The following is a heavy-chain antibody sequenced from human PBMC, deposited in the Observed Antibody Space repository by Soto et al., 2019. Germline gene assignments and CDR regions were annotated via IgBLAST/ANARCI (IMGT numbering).Heavy chain of an antibody. D-gene: IGHD2-2*01. CDR3: ARVPDR. CDR1: GGSISSYY. V-gene: IGHV4-59*12. Sequence: PSETLSLTCSVLGGSISSYYWSWIRQPPGRGLEWIGYIYYSGSTNYNPSLKSRVTISVDRSKNQFSLKLSSVTAADTAVYYCARVPDRWGQGTLVTVSS. J-gene: IGHJ5*02. CDR2: IYYSGST.